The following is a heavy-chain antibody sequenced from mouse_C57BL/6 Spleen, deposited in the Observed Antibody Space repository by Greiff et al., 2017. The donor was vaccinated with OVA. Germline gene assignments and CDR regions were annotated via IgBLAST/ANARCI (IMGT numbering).Heavy chain of an antibody. V-gene: IGHV5-17*01. D-gene: IGHD4-1*01. CDR3: ARETGQGYFDV. Sequence: EVKLVESGGGLVKPGGSLKLSCAASGFTFSDYGMHWVRQAPEKGLEWVAYISSGSSTIYYGDTVKGRFTISRDNAKNTLFLQMSSLRSEDTAMYYCARETGQGYFDVWGTGTTVTVSS. CDR2: ISSGSSTI. J-gene: IGHJ1*03. CDR1: GFTFSDYG.